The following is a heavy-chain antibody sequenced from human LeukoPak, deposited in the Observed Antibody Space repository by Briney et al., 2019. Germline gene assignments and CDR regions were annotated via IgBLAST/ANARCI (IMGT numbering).Heavy chain of an antibody. CDR3: ARGAFDFYFDY. Sequence: ASVKVSCKASGYTFTSYDIQWVRQAPGQGLEWMGIISPSDGSTTYAQKFQARVTMTRDTSTSTVYMELSSLRSEDTAVYFCARGAFDFYFDYWGQGTLVTVSS. CDR2: ISPSDGST. J-gene: IGHJ4*02. CDR1: GYTFTSYD. V-gene: IGHV1-46*01. D-gene: IGHD3-9*01.